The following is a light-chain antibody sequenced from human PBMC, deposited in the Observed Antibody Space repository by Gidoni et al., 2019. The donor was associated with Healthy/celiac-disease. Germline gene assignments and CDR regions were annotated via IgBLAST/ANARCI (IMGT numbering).Light chain of an antibody. Sequence: DNVMTQPPDSLAVSLGERATINCKSSQSVLYSSNNKNYLAWYQQNPGQPPKLLIYWASTRESGVPDRFSGSGSGTDFTLTISSLQAEDVAVYYCQQYYSTPLTFGGGTKVEIK. V-gene: IGKV4-1*01. CDR3: QQYYSTPLT. CDR1: QSVLYSSNNKNY. CDR2: WAS. J-gene: IGKJ4*01.